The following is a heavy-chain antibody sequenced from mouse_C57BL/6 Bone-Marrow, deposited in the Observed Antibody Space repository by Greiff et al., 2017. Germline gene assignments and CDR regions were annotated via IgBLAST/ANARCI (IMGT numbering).Heavy chain of an antibody. CDR2: INPGSGGT. Sequence: QVQLQQSGAELVRPGTSVKVSCKASGYAFTNYLIEWVKQRPGQGLEWIGVINPGSGGTNYNEKFKGKATLTAYKSSSTAYMQLSSLTSEDSAVKIGEREYCESYAMDYWGQGTSVTVSS. J-gene: IGHJ4*01. D-gene: IGHD5-1*01. CDR1: GYAFTNYL. V-gene: IGHV1-54*01. CDR3: EREYCESYAMDY.